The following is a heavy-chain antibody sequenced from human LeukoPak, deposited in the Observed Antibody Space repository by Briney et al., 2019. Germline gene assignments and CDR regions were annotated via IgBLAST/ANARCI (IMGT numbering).Heavy chain of an antibody. CDR1: GGSISSGDFY. CDR3: AREAAEDVHYYDSSGYPDAFDI. Sequence: SETLSLTCTVSGGSISSGDFYWSWIRQHPGKGLEWIGYIYYSGTTYYSPSLKSRVTISLDTTKNQFSLKLSSVTAADTAVYYCAREAAEDVHYYDSSGYPDAFDIWGQGTIVTVSS. D-gene: IGHD3-22*01. J-gene: IGHJ3*02. CDR2: IYYSGTT. V-gene: IGHV4-31*03.